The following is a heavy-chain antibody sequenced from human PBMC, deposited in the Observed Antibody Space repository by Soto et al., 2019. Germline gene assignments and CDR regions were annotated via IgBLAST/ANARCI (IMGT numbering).Heavy chain of an antibody. J-gene: IGHJ4*02. V-gene: IGHV3-30*18. D-gene: IGHD6-13*01. Sequence: GGSLRLSCAASGFTFSGSGMHWVRQDPGKGLEWVALVSDDGTRKYYADSVKGRFTISRDNSKNSLYLQMNSLRTEDTALYYCAKEQYDGSSYRRYFDYWGQGTLVTVSS. CDR1: GFTFSGSG. CDR3: AKEQYDGSSYRRYFDY. CDR2: VSDDGTRK.